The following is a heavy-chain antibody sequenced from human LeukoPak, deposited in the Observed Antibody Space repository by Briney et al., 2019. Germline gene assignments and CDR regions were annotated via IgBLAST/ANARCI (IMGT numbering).Heavy chain of an antibody. V-gene: IGHV3-23*01. CDR3: AKSRRITMIVVVITGGAFDI. CDR1: GFTFSSYA. J-gene: IGHJ3*02. D-gene: IGHD3-22*01. CDR2: ISGSGGST. Sequence: GGFLRLSCAASGFTFSSYAMSWVRQAPGKGLEWVSAISGSGGSTYYADSVKGRFTISRDNSKNTLYLQMNSLRAEDTAVYYCAKSRRITMIVVVITGGAFDIWGQGTMVTVSS.